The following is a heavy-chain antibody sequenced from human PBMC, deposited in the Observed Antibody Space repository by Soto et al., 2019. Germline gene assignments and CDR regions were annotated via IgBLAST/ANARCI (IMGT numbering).Heavy chain of an antibody. V-gene: IGHV1-46*01. CDR1: GYTFTSYY. J-gene: IGHJ4*02. Sequence: ASVKVSCKASGYTFTSYYMHWVRQAPGQGLEWVGIINPSGGSTSYAQKFQGRVTMTRDTSTSTVYMELSSLRSEDTAVYYCARELGHYYDSSGYYAPFGYWGQGTLVTVSS. D-gene: IGHD3-22*01. CDR2: INPSGGST. CDR3: ARELGHYYDSSGYYAPFGY.